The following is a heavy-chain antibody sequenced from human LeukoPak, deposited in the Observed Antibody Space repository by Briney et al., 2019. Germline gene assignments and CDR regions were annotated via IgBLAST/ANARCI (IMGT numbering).Heavy chain of an antibody. J-gene: IGHJ3*02. CDR1: GYSFTSYW. CDR2: IYPGDSDT. Sequence: GESLKISCKGSGYSFTSYWIGWVRQMPGKGLEWMGIIYPGDSDTRYSPSFQGQVTISADKSISTAYLQWSSLKASDTAMYYCARLEAYSSPGRVNAFDIWGQGTMVTISS. D-gene: IGHD6-13*01. V-gene: IGHV5-51*01. CDR3: ARLEAYSSPGRVNAFDI.